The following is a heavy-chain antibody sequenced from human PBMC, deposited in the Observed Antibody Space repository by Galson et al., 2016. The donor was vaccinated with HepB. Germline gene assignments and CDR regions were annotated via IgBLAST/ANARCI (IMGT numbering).Heavy chain of an antibody. CDR1: GFTFSKTS. J-gene: IGHJ4*02. D-gene: IGHD3-10*01. V-gene: IGHV3-30*03. CDR3: APRALVWFGEGRGY. Sequence: SLRLSCAASGFTFSKTSMHWVRQAPGKGPEWLAVISDNGVNKYHSDSVKGRFTISRDNSKNTLYLQMNSLKAEDTAVYYCAPRALVWFGEGRGYWGQGTLVTVSS. CDR2: ISDNGVNK.